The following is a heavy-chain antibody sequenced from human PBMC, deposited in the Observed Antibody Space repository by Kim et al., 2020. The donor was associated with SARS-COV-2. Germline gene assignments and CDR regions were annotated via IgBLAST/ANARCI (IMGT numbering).Heavy chain of an antibody. D-gene: IGHD1-26*01. CDR2: IYYSGST. CDR1: GGSVTSGSYY. V-gene: IGHV4-61*01. CDR3: ARFPVGSNIDFNY. Sequence: SETLSLTCTVSGGSVTSGSYYWTWIRQPPGKGLEWIGYIYYSGSTNYNPSLKSRVTISVDTSKNQFSLKLSSVTAADTAVYYCARFPVGSNIDFNYWGQGTLVTVSS. J-gene: IGHJ4*02.